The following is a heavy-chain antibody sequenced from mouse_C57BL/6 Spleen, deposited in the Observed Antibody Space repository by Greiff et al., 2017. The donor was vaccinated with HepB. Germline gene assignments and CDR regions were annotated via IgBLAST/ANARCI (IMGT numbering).Heavy chain of an antibody. D-gene: IGHD2-3*01. J-gene: IGHJ3*01. CDR3: ATGDDGYYIAY. CDR1: GYTFTDYY. Sequence: EVQLQQSGPELVKPGASVKISCKASGYTFTDYYMNWVKQSHGKSLEWIGDINPNNGGTSYNQKFKGKATLTVDKSSSTAYMELRSLTSEDSAVYYCATGDDGYYIAYWGQGTLVTVSA. CDR2: INPNNGGT. V-gene: IGHV1-26*01.